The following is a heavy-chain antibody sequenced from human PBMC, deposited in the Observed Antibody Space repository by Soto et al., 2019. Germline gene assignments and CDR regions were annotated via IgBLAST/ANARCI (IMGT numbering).Heavy chain of an antibody. CDR3: ATSFRYFDN. V-gene: IGHV3-23*01. D-gene: IGHD3-9*01. J-gene: IGHJ4*02. Sequence: EVQLLESGGGLVLPGASLRLSCAGSGFNPTTTPLSWVRQAPGKGLEWVTTISGTASRIYYVDSVKGRFFISRDNSKNALTLQMINLTVDDTAVYFCATSFRYFDNWGQGTRVSVTS. CDR1: GFNPTTTP. CDR2: ISGTASRI.